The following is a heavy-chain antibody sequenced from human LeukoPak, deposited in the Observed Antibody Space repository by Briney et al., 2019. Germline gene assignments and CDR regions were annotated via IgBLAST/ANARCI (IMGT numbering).Heavy chain of an antibody. J-gene: IGHJ5*02. V-gene: IGHV1-46*01. CDR3: ARAFGSGSYHNPDH. CDR1: GYTFTNYY. Sequence: GASVKVSCKASGYTFTNYYMHWVRQAPGQGLKWMGVINPSGGTTSYAQKFQGRVTMTRDTSTSTVYMELSSLRSEDTAVYYCARAFGSGSYHNPDHWGQGTLVTVSS. CDR2: INPSGGTT. D-gene: IGHD3-10*01.